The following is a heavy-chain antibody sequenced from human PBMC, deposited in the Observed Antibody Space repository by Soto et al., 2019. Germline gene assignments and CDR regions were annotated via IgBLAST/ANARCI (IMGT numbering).Heavy chain of an antibody. J-gene: IGHJ5*02. CDR1: GFTFSDYY. D-gene: IGHD1-1*01. CDR3: ARATTGKDNWFDP. CDR2: ISSSSSYT. Sequence: GSMRLSCAASGFTFSDYYMSWIRQAPGKGLEWVSYISSSSSYTNYADSVKGRFTISRDNAKNSLYLQMNSLRAEDTAVYYCARATTGKDNWFDPWGQGTLVTVSS. V-gene: IGHV3-11*05.